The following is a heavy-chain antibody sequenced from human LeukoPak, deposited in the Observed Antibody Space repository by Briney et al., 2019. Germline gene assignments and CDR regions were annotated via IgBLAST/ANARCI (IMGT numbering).Heavy chain of an antibody. CDR3: VRAAGSGSYLYYFDY. J-gene: IGHJ4*02. Sequence: ASVKVSCKASGYTFTGYYMHWVRQAPGQGLEWMGWINPNSGGTNYAQKFQGRVTMTRDTSISTAYMELSRLRSDDTAVYYCVRAAGSGSYLYYFDYWGQGTLVTVSS. V-gene: IGHV1-2*02. CDR1: GYTFTGYY. D-gene: IGHD3-10*01. CDR2: INPNSGGT.